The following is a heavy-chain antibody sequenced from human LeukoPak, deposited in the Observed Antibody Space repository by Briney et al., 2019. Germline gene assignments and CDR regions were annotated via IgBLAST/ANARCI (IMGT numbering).Heavy chain of an antibody. CDR2: IYYHGAT. Sequence: PSETLSLTCTVSGGFISKYYWSWIRQPPGKGLEWIGYIYYHGATNYNPSLKSRVTTSIDTSKNQFSLKLSSVTAADTSVYYCASNPGSGWIDYWGQGTLVTVSS. D-gene: IGHD6-19*01. CDR3: ASNPGSGWIDY. V-gene: IGHV4-59*08. CDR1: GGFISKYY. J-gene: IGHJ4*02.